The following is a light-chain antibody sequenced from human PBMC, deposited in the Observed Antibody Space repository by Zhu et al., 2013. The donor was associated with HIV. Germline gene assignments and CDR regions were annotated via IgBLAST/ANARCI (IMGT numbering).Light chain of an antibody. CDR2: EVT. Sequence: QSALTQPASVSGSPGQSITISCTGSSNDVGGYNYVSWYQQYPGKAPKLMIYEVTNRPSGVSNRFSGSKSGNTASLTISGLQAEDEADYYCCSYTARSTAVFGGGTKLTVV. J-gene: IGLJ2*01. CDR1: SNDVGGYNY. CDR3: CSYTARSTAV. V-gene: IGLV2-14*01.